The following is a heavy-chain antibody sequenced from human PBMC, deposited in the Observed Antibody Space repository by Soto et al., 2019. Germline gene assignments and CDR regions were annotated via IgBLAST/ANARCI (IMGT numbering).Heavy chain of an antibody. CDR3: AATADYGDYWYYFDY. D-gene: IGHD4-17*01. V-gene: IGHV1-69*02. CDR2: IIPILGIA. J-gene: IGHJ4*02. Sequence: GASVKVSCKASGGTFSSYTISWVRQAPGQGLEWMGRIIPILGIANYAQKFQGRVTITADTSTSTAYMELSSLRSEDTAVYYCAATADYGDYWYYFDYWGQGTLVTVSS. CDR1: GGTFSSYT.